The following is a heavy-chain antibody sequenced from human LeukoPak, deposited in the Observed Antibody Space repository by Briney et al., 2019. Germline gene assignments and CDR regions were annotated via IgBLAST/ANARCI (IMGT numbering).Heavy chain of an antibody. CDR3: ARRRGYTSSWYDY. Sequence: GESLQISCKSSGYSFTNYWIDWVRQMPGKGLEWMGIIYPGDSDIRYSPSFQGQVTISADKSISTAYLQWSSLKASDTAIYYCARRRGYTSSWYDYWGQGTLVTVSS. J-gene: IGHJ4*02. CDR1: GYSFTNYW. V-gene: IGHV5-51*01. D-gene: IGHD6-13*01. CDR2: IYPGDSDI.